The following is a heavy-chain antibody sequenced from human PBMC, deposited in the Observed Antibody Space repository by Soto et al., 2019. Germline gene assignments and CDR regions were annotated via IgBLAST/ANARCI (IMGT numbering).Heavy chain of an antibody. CDR3: ARVDPRGVAVVRDY. CDR1: GNTFASHG. CDR2: ISGFNGQT. V-gene: IGHV1-18*01. J-gene: IGHJ4*02. D-gene: IGHD3-10*01. Sequence: QVQLVQSGPEVKKPGASVKVSCKASGNTFASHGFSWVRQAPGQGLEWMGWISGFNGQTNYALKFQGRVTLTTDTATSTAYMELGSLRSDDTAVYFCARVDPRGVAVVRDYWGQGTLVTGTS.